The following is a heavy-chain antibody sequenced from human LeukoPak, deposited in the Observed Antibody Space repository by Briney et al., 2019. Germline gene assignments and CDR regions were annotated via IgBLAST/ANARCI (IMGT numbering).Heavy chain of an antibody. CDR2: IYYSGYT. V-gene: IGHV4-39*07. D-gene: IGHD7-27*01. Sequence: PSETLSLTCTVSGVSISSSSYYWGWIRQPPGKGLEWTGTIYYSGYTYYNPSLKSRFTISLDTSKNQFSLNLNSVTAADTAVYYCARANWGLYYFDYWGQGTLVTVSS. CDR1: GVSISSSSYY. CDR3: ARANWGLYYFDY. J-gene: IGHJ4*02.